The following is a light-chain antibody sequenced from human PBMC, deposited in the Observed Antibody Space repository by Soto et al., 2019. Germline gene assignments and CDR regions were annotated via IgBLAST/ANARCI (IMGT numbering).Light chain of an antibody. CDR2: GAS. CDR3: QQYGSSPTWT. Sequence: ENVLTQTAGTLSLCTGERATLACRASQSVSSNYFAWYQQKPGQAPRLLLYGASTRATGIPDRFSGSGSGTDFSLTISRLQHADSAVYYCQQYGSSPTWTFGQGTKVDIK. J-gene: IGKJ1*01. V-gene: IGKV3-20*01. CDR1: QSVSSNY.